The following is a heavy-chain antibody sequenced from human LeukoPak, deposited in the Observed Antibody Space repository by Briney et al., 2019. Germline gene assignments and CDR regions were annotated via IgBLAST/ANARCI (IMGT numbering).Heavy chain of an antibody. V-gene: IGHV1-8*03. CDR2: MNPNSGNT. D-gene: IGHD3-10*01. CDR3: ARGLNYYGSGSYHLDY. CDR1: GYTFTSYD. J-gene: IGHJ4*02. Sequence: ASVKVSCKASGYTFTSYDINWVRQATGQGLEWMGWMNPNSGNTGYAQKFQGRVTITRNTSISTAYMELSSLRSEDTAVYYRARGLNYYGSGSYHLDYWGQGTLVTVSS.